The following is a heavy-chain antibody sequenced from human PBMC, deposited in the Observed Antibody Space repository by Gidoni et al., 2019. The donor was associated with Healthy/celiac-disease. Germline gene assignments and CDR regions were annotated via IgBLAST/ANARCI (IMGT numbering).Heavy chain of an antibody. CDR3: ARGPSALAVDGTETNFDY. V-gene: IGHV4-34*01. J-gene: IGHJ4*02. CDR1: GGSFRGSY. CDR2: LNHSGST. Sequence: VQPQQWGARRLQPSDTLSLTCPVYGGSFRGSYWSWIRQPPGTGLEWIGELNHSGSTNYNPALKSRGTISVDTSKNQFALKLSSVTAADTAVYYCARGPSALAVDGTETNFDYWGQGTLVTVSS. D-gene: IGHD6-19*01.